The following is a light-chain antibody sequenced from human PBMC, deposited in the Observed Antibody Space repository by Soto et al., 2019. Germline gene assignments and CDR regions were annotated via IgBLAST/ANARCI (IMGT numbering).Light chain of an antibody. CDR3: QQLNSYTLT. Sequence: DIQMSQSPSSLSASVGDRVTITCRASQTIGANLNWYRQKLGKAPAILIYDASTLQSGVPSRFSVSGSGTEGTITISSLKQEDCSTYYCQQLNSYTLTFCQGTRLEI. CDR2: DAS. V-gene: IGKV1-9*01. J-gene: IGKJ5*01. CDR1: QTIGAN.